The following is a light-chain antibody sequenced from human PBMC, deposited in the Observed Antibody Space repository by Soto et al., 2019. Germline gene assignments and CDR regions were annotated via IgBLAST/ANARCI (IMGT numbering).Light chain of an antibody. CDR1: ETISYW. CDR2: KAS. J-gene: IGKJ4*01. Sequence: DIRMTQSPSTLSASVGDRVTITCRASETISYWLAWLQLKPGKAPKVLIYKASTLGSAVPARFSGSGSGPGFTRAITSLQADDFATYCCERYNSYPRTFGGGTKVEIK. V-gene: IGKV1-5*03. CDR3: ERYNSYPRT.